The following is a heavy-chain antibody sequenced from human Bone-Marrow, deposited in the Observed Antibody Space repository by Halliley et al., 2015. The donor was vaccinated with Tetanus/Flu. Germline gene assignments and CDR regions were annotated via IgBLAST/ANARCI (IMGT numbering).Heavy chain of an antibody. D-gene: IGHD1-1*01. V-gene: IGHV6-1*01. J-gene: IGHJ4*02. CDR2: TYYRSKWFN. Sequence: LDWRGRTYYRSKWFNDYAVSVKSRISINPDPSKNQFSLQLNSVTPDDTAVYYCARSVPHFDSWGQGTLVTVSS. CDR3: ARSVPHFDS.